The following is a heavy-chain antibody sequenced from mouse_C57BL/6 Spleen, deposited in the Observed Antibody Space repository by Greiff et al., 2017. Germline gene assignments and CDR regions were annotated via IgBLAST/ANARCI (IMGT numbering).Heavy chain of an antibody. J-gene: IGHJ2*01. D-gene: IGHD2-4*01. CDR3: ARGEGLRRYFDY. CDR2: INPNNGGT. V-gene: IGHV1-22*01. Sequence: EVQLQQSGPELVKPGASVKMSCKASGYTFTDYNMHWVKQSHGKSLEWIGYINPNNGGTSYNQKFKGKATLTVNKSSSTAYMELRSLTSEDSAVYDCARGEGLRRYFDYWGQGTTLTVSS. CDR1: GYTFTDYN.